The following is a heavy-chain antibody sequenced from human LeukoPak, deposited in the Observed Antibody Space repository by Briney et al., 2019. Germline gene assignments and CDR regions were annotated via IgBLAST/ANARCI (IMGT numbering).Heavy chain of an antibody. J-gene: IGHJ4*02. CDR2: INPSGGVT. CDR1: GYTFTDYY. V-gene: IGHV1-46*01. CDR3: ARVEAVPGAGGSYFDY. D-gene: IGHD6-19*01. Sequence: GASVKVSCKASGYTFTDYYIHWVRQATGQGLEWMGIINPSGGVTNYAQKFQGRVTMTRDTSTSTVYMELSSLRSGDTAVYYCARVEAVPGAGGSYFDYWGQGTLVTVSS.